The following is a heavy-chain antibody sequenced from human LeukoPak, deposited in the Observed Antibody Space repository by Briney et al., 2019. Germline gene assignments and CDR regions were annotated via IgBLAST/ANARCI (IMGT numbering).Heavy chain of an antibody. J-gene: IGHJ5*02. CDR1: GYTFTDYY. D-gene: IGHD4-17*01. CDR2: INPKSGAT. V-gene: IGHV1-2*02. Sequence: GASVKVSCKASGYTFTDYYIHWVRQAPGQGLEWMGWINPKSGATNHAQKFQGRVTMTRDTSISTAYMELSRLRSDDTAVYYCASRATVTMAWGQGTLVTVSS. CDR3: ASRATVTMA.